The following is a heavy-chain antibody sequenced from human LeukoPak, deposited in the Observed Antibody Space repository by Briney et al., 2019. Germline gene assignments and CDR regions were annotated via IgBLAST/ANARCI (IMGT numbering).Heavy chain of an antibody. V-gene: IGHV3-30*02. CDR3: AKVGRGGYSYGDFDY. CDR2: IRYDGSNK. Sequence: AGGSLRLSCAASGFTFSSYGMHWVRQAPGKGLEWVAFIRYDGSNKYYADSVKGRFTISRDNSKNTLYLQMNSLRAEDTAVYYCAKVGRGGYSYGDFDYWGQGTLVTVSS. J-gene: IGHJ4*02. D-gene: IGHD5-18*01. CDR1: GFTFSSYG.